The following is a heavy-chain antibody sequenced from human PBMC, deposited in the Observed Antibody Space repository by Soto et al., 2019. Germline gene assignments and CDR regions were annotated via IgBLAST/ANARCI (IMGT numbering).Heavy chain of an antibody. V-gene: IGHV4-59*08. D-gene: IGHD6-19*01. CDR1: GGSISTYY. CDR2: IHDSGST. Sequence: QVQLQESGPGLVKPSETLSLTCTVSGGSISTYYWSWIRQPPGKGLEWIGCIHDSGSTNYNPSLRRRVTISLATSKSQFSLKLSSVTAADTAVYYCGRPYASGWRGVFDIWGQGTLVTVSP. J-gene: IGHJ3*02. CDR3: GRPYASGWRGVFDI.